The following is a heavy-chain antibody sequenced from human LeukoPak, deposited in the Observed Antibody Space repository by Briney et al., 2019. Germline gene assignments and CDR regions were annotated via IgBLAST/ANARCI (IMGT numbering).Heavy chain of an antibody. J-gene: IGHJ6*02. CDR1: GFTFSNYW. CDR3: ARDGFCSAGRCYGMDV. V-gene: IGHV3-74*01. Sequence: GGSLRLSCAASGFTFSNYWMHWGRQAPGKGLVWVSRINSDGSSTDYADSVKGRFTISRDNAKNTLYLQMNSLRAGDTAVYYCARDGFCSAGRCYGMDVWGQGTTVTVSS. D-gene: IGHD2-15*01. CDR2: INSDGSST.